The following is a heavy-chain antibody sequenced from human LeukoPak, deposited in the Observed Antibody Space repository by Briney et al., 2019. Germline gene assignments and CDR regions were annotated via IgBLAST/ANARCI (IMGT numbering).Heavy chain of an antibody. CDR3: ARYGEWKTSFDY. D-gene: IGHD3-3*01. V-gene: IGHV4-61*02. Sequence: SQTLSLTCTVSGGSISSGSYYWSWIRQPAGKGLEWIGRIYTSGSTNYNFSLKSRVTISVDTSKNQFSLKLSSVTAADTAVYYCARYGEWKTSFDYWGQGTLVTVSS. J-gene: IGHJ4*02. CDR1: GGSISSGSYY. CDR2: IYTSGST.